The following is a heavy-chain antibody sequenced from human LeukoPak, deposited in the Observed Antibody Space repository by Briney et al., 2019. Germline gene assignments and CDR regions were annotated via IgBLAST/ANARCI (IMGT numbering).Heavy chain of an antibody. D-gene: IGHD3-10*01. Sequence: SETLSLTCTVSVGSITSGGYYWSWIRQHPGKGLECIGYIYYSGSTYYNPSLRSRVTISIDTSKNPLSLNLTSVTAADTAVYYCARDRVRGVITYAGFDPWGQGTLVTVSS. CDR2: IYYSGST. CDR3: ARDRVRGVITYAGFDP. V-gene: IGHV4-31*03. CDR1: VGSITSGGYY. J-gene: IGHJ5*02.